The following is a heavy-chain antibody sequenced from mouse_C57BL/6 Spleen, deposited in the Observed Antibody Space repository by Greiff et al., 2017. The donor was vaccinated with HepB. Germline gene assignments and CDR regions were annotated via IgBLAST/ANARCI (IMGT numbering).Heavy chain of an antibody. CDR3: ARYDYDVDY. J-gene: IGHJ2*01. CDR1: GYTFTSYW. Sequence: VQLQQSGAELVRPGTSVKLSCKASGYTFTSYWMHLVKQRPGQGLEWIGVIDPSDSYTNYNQKFKGKATLTVDTSSSTAYMQLSSLTSEDSAVYYCARYDYDVDYWGQGTTLTVSS. CDR2: IDPSDSYT. V-gene: IGHV1-59*01. D-gene: IGHD2-4*01.